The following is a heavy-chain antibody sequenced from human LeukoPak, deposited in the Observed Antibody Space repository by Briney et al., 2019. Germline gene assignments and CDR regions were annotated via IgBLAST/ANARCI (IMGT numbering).Heavy chain of an antibody. CDR3: TKGTICLPFVY. CDR1: GFTFSNYA. Sequence: GGSLRLSWAASGFTFSNYAMSWARQAPGKGLEWVSAISGSGGSTYYADSVKGRFTISRDNSKNTLYLQMNSLRAEDTAVYYCTKGTICLPFVYWGQGTLVTVSS. CDR2: ISGSGGST. V-gene: IGHV3-23*01. J-gene: IGHJ4*02. D-gene: IGHD3-16*01.